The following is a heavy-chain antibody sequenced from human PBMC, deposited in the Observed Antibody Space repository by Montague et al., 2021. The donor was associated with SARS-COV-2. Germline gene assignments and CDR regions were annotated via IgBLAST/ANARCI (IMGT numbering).Heavy chain of an antibody. D-gene: IGHD1-26*01. J-gene: IGHJ4*02. CDR1: GFSFSIYW. V-gene: IGHV3-74*01. CDR2: IDEYGGTP. CDR3: VRDLVGKDDF. Sequence: SLRLSCAASGFSFSIYWMHWVRQAPRTALVRVPRIDEYGGTPNYADSVRGRFTISRDNAKSTLYLQMNSLRAEDTAVYYCVRDLVGKDDFWGPGTQVTVSS.